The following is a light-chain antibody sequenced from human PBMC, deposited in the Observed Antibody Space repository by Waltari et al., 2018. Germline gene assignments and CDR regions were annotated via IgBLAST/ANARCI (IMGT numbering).Light chain of an antibody. CDR2: AGN. J-gene: IGLJ3*02. CDR1: NSNIGAGYD. CDR3: HCYDSSLSASV. V-gene: IGLV1-40*01. Sequence: QSVLTQPPSVSGAPGQRVTISCTGSNSNIGAGYDVHWYQQRQGRAPKLLVYAGNARPSCVPGRFSDSKSGMSASLASTGLQAEDEATYYCHCYDSSLSASVFGGGTKVTVL.